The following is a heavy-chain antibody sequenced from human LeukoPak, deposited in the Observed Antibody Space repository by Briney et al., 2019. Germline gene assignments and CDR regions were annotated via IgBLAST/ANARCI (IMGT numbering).Heavy chain of an antibody. V-gene: IGHV3-23*01. CDR3: AKDRRPTYYSDSSGYYFRDAFNI. CDR2: ISHSGGST. D-gene: IGHD3-22*01. Sequence: GGSLRLSCAASGFTFSTFAMIWVRQPPGKGLEWVSAISHSGGSTYYADSVKGRFTISRDNSKNTLYLQMNSLRAEDTAVYYCAKDRRPTYYSDSSGYYFRDAFNIWGQGTVVTVSS. J-gene: IGHJ3*02. CDR1: GFTFSTFA.